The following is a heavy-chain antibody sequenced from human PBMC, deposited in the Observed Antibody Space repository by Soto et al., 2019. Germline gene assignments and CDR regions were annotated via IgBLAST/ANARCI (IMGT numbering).Heavy chain of an antibody. J-gene: IGHJ5*02. Sequence: SETLSLTCAVYGGSFSGYYWSWIRQPPGKGLEWIGEINHSGTTNYNPSLKSRVTISVDTSKNQFSLKLSSVTAADTAVYYCARLSKYYQSLDPWGPGTLVTVSS. CDR2: INHSGTT. V-gene: IGHV4-34*01. CDR1: GGSFSGYY. D-gene: IGHD2-2*01. CDR3: ARLSKYYQSLDP.